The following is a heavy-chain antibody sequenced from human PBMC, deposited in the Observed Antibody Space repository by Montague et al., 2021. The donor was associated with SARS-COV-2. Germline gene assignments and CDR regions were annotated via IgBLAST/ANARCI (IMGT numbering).Heavy chain of an antibody. Sequence: SLRLSCAASGFTFSSSSMNWVRQAPGKGLEWVSSISSSSSYIYYADSVKGRFTISRDNAKNSLYLQMNSLRAEDTAVYYCARDRYYDILSGYWEFDPWGQGTLVTVSS. CDR3: ARDRYYDILSGYWEFDP. D-gene: IGHD3-9*01. J-gene: IGHJ5*02. V-gene: IGHV3-21*01. CDR1: GFTFSSSS. CDR2: ISSSSSYI.